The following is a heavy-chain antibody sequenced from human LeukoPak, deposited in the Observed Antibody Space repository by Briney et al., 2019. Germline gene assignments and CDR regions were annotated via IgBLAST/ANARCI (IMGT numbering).Heavy chain of an antibody. CDR2: IKQDGSHK. V-gene: IGHV3-7*01. J-gene: IGHJ4*02. Sequence: PGGPLRLSCAPSGFTFSTFWMFWVPQPPGKGLEGVANIKQDGSHKYYVDSVKGRFTISRDNAKNSLYLQMNSLRVEDTAVYYCVREEGYWGQGTLVTVSS. CDR3: VREEGY. CDR1: GFTFSTFW.